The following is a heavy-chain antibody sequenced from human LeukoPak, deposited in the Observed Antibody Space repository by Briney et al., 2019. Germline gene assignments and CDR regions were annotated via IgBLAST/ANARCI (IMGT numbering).Heavy chain of an antibody. V-gene: IGHV3-21*01. D-gene: IGHD6-13*01. J-gene: IGHJ4*02. CDR1: GFTFSSYS. Sequence: GGSLRLSCTASGFTFSSYSMNWVRQAPGKGLEWVSSISSSSSYIYYADSVKGRFTISRDNAKNSLYLQMNSLRAEDTAVYYCASLGIAAALDYWGQGTLVTVSS. CDR3: ASLGIAAALDY. CDR2: ISSSSSYI.